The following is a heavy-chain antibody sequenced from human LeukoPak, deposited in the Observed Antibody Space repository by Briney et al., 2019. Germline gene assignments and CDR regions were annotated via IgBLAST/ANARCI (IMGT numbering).Heavy chain of an antibody. Sequence: PSETLSLTCTISGGSISSSSYYWGWIRQPPGKGLEWIGSIYHSGSTYYNPSLKSRVTISVDTSKNQFSLKLSSVTAADTAVYYCARRPIVPAAVIDYWGQGTLVTVSS. CDR2: IYHSGST. V-gene: IGHV4-39*01. D-gene: IGHD2-2*01. CDR1: GGSISSSSYY. CDR3: ARRPIVPAAVIDY. J-gene: IGHJ4*02.